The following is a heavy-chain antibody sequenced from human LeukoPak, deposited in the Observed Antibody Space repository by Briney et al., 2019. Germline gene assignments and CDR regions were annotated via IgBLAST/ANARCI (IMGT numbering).Heavy chain of an antibody. CDR2: INPNSGGT. Sequence: ASVKVSCKASGYTFTGCYMHWVRQAPGQGLEWMGWINPNSGGTNYAQKFQGRVTMTRDTSISTAYMELSRLRSDDTAVYYCARHKWGYLGYGMDVWGQGSTVTVSS. CDR1: GYTFTGCY. J-gene: IGHJ6*02. V-gene: IGHV1-2*02. D-gene: IGHD7-27*01. CDR3: ARHKWGYLGYGMDV.